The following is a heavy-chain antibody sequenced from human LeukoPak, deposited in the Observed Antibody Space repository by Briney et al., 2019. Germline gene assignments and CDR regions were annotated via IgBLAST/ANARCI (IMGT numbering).Heavy chain of an antibody. CDR2: ISWNSGSI. CDR3: AKEGERDGYFDY. D-gene: IGHD5-24*01. V-gene: IGHV3-9*01. CDR1: GFTFRSYA. J-gene: IGHJ4*02. Sequence: GGSLRLSCAASGFTFRSYAMSWVRQAPGKGLEWVSGISWNSGSIGYADSVKGRFTISRDNAKNSLYLQMNSLRAEDTALYYCAKEGERDGYFDYWGQGTLVTVSS.